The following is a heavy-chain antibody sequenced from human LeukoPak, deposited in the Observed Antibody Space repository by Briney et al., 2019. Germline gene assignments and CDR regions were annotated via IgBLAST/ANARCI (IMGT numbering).Heavy chain of an antibody. J-gene: IGHJ5*02. CDR2: ISSTGRT. D-gene: IGHD5-24*01. V-gene: IGHV4-61*10. CDR3: ARGNGYSGWFDP. Sequence: SETLSLTCTVSGASISSDTYFWSWIRQPAGKGLEWIGRISSTGRTDYNPSLTSRVTISVDTSKNQLSMKLSSVTAADTAVYYCARGNGYSGWFDPWGQGTLVTVSS. CDR1: GASISSDTYF.